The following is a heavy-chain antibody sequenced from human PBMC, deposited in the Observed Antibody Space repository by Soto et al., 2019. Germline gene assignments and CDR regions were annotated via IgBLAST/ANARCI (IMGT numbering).Heavy chain of an antibody. CDR2: ISYDGSNK. CDR3: AKDRRLFLHYYGMDV. CDR1: GFTFSSYG. J-gene: IGHJ6*02. V-gene: IGHV3-30*18. Sequence: QVQLVESGGGVVQPGRSLRLSCAASGFTFSSYGMHWVRQAPGKGLEWVAVISYDGSNKYYADSVKGRFTISRDNSKNTLYLQMNSLRAEDTAVYFCAKDRRLFLHYYGMDVWGQGTTVTVSS.